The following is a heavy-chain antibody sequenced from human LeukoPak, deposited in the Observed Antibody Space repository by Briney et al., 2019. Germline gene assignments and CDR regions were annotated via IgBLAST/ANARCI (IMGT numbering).Heavy chain of an antibody. V-gene: IGHV1-69*05. CDR3: ARHLRYYYDSSGYGFFDY. CDR2: IIPIFGTA. D-gene: IGHD3-22*01. CDR1: GGTFSSYA. J-gene: IGHJ4*02. Sequence: SVKVSCKASGGTFSSYAISWVRQAPGQGLEWMGRIIPIFGTANYAQKFQGRVTITTDESTSTAYMELSSLRSEDTAVYYCARHLRYYYDSSGYGFFDYWGQGTLVTVSS.